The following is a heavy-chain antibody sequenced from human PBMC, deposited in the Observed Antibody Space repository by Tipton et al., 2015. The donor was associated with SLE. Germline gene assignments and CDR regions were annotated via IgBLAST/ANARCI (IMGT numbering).Heavy chain of an antibody. J-gene: IGHJ4*02. V-gene: IGHV4-4*07. CDR1: GGSISSYY. CDR3: ARGGYCSVTTCSKFDY. CDR2: IYTSGST. D-gene: IGHD2-2*01. Sequence: TLSLTCTVSGGSISSYYWSWIRQPAGKGLEWIGHIYTSGSTKYNPSFKSRVTMSADTSKNQFSLKLTSVTAADTAVYYCARGGYCSVTTCSKFDYWGQGTLVTVSS.